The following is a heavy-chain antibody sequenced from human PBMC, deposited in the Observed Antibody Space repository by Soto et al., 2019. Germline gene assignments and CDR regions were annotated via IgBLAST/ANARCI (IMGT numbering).Heavy chain of an antibody. Sequence: SETLSLTCAVYGGSFSGYYWSWIRQPPGKGLEWIGEINHSGSTNYNPSLKSRVTISVDTSKNQFSLKLSSVTAADTAVYYCARDRTRRYCSSTSCRDYWGQGTLVTVS. J-gene: IGHJ4*02. CDR1: GGSFSGYY. V-gene: IGHV4-34*01. CDR3: ARDRTRRYCSSTSCRDY. D-gene: IGHD2-2*01. CDR2: INHSGST.